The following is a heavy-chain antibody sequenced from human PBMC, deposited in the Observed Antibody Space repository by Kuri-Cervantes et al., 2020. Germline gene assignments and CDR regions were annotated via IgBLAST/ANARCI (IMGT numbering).Heavy chain of an antibody. CDR3: ARVGDSRKFDF. CDR2: IYYTGYT. J-gene: IGHJ4*01. CDR1: GGSFSGYY. D-gene: IGHD5-18*01. Sequence: SQTPSLTCAVYGGSFSGYYWSWIRQPPGKGLEYIGYIYYTGYTDSPPSLKSRVTLSVDTSKNQFSLKLSSVTAADTAVYYCARVGDSRKFDFWGHGTLVTVSS. V-gene: IGHV4-59*01.